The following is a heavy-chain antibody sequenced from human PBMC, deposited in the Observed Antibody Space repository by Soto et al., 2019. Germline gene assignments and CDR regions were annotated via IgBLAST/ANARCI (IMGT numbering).Heavy chain of an antibody. V-gene: IGHV3-7*03. CDR2: IKQDGSEK. Sequence: HPGGSLRLSCATSGFTFSSYWMSWVRQAPGKGLEWVANIKQDGSEKNYVDSVEGRFTISRDNAKNSLYLQMNSLRVEDTAVYYCARGPPKSRPGHYWGQGTLVTVSS. CDR3: ARGPPKSRPGHY. CDR1: GFTFSSYW. J-gene: IGHJ4*02.